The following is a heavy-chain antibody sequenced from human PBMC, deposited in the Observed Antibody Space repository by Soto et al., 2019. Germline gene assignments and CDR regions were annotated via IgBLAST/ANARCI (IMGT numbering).Heavy chain of an antibody. D-gene: IGHD3-16*01. CDR3: AKGVYYGMDV. V-gene: IGHV5-10-1*01. J-gene: IGHJ6*02. CDR1: GYSFTSYW. CDR2: IDPSDSYT. Sequence: GESLKISCKGSGYSFTSYWISWVRQMPGKGLEWMGRIDPSDSYTNYSPSFQGHVTISADKSTSTAYLQWSSLKASDTAMYYCAKGVYYGMDVWGQGTTVTVSS.